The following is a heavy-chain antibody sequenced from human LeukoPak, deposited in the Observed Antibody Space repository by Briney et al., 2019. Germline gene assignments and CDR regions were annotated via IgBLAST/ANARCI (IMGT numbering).Heavy chain of an antibody. Sequence: ASVKVSCKASGYTFTSYDINWVRQAPGQGLEWMGWINTNTGNPTYAQGFTGRFVFSLDTSVSTAYLQISSLKAEDTAVYYCARDFLDTAWGWFDPWGQGTLVTVSS. V-gene: IGHV7-4-1*02. CDR1: GYTFTSYD. D-gene: IGHD5-18*01. CDR2: INTNTGNP. CDR3: ARDFLDTAWGWFDP. J-gene: IGHJ5*02.